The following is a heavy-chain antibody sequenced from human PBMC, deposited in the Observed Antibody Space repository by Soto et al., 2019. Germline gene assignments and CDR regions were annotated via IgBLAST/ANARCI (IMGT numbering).Heavy chain of an antibody. CDR3: QRGGIVILEAVPKWFDP. V-gene: IGHV4-38-2*02. CDR2: IYHSGST. Sequence: SETLSLTCSVSGYSISSNHYWGWIRQPPGKGLEWIGSIYHSGSTYYNPSLTSQVTISIDTSKNQFSLRLTSVTAADTDVYYCQRGGIVILEAVPKWFDPWGQGTLLVTVS. D-gene: IGHD2-15*01. CDR1: GYSISSNHY. J-gene: IGHJ5*02.